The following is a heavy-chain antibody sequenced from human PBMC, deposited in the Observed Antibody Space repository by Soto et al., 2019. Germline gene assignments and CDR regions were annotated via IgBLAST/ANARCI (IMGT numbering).Heavy chain of an antibody. CDR1: GFTFSSYS. CDR2: ISSSSRTI. V-gene: IGHV3-48*01. J-gene: IGHJ4*02. CDR3: ARECSGGSCYRETYFDY. D-gene: IGHD2-15*01. Sequence: EVQLVESGGGWVQPGGSVRLSCAGSGFTFSSYSMNWVRQAPGQGLEWVSYISSSSRTIYYADSVKGRFTISRDNAKDSLYLQMNSLRAEDTAVYYWARECSGGSCYRETYFDYLGQGTLVTVSS.